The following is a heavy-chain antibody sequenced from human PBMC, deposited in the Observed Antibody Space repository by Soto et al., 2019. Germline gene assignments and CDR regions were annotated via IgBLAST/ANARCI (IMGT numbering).Heavy chain of an antibody. D-gene: IGHD3-10*01. Sequence: GGSLRLSCAASGFTFSSYAMHWVRQAPGKGLEWVAVISYDGSNKYYADSVKGRFTISRDNSKNTLYLQMNSLRAEDTAVYYCARVVRGGQYYYYYYGMDVWGQGTTVTVSS. CDR3: ARVVRGGQYYYYYYGMDV. J-gene: IGHJ6*02. CDR2: ISYDGSNK. V-gene: IGHV3-30-3*01. CDR1: GFTFSSYA.